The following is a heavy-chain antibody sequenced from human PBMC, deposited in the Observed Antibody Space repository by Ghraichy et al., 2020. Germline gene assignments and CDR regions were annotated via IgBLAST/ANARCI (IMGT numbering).Heavy chain of an antibody. V-gene: IGHV4-34*01. CDR2: INHSGST. Sequence: SETLSLTCAVYGGSFSGYYWSWIRQPPGKGLEWIGEINHSGSTNYNPSLKSRVTISVDTSKNQFSLKLSSVTAADTAVYYCAKPMVRGVLATGGKVDNWFDPWGQGTLVTVSS. CDR3: AKPMVRGVLATGGKVDNWFDP. J-gene: IGHJ5*02. CDR1: GGSFSGYY. D-gene: IGHD3-10*01.